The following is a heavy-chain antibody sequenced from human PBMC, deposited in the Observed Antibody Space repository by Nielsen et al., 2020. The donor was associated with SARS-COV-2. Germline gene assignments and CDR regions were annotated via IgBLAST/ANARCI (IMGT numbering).Heavy chain of an antibody. D-gene: IGHD6-13*01. Sequence: RQAPGKGLEWIGYMYNSGSTYYNPSLKSRVTISVDTSKNQFSLKLSSVTAADTAVYYCARGRHGYSSSWYRDPYYYYYMDVWGKGTTVTVSS. CDR2: MYNSGST. CDR3: ARGRHGYSSSWYRDPYYYYYMDV. J-gene: IGHJ6*03. V-gene: IGHV4-30-2*04.